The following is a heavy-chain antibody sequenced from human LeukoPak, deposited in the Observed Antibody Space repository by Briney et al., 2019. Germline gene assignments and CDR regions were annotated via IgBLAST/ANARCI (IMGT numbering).Heavy chain of an antibody. D-gene: IGHD5-24*01. CDR3: ARTRDDYTHADY. CDR2: INPSGGST. J-gene: IGHJ4*02. V-gene: IGHV1-46*01. CDR1: GYTFASYN. Sequence: ASVTVSCTASGYTFASYNMHWVRQAPGQGLEWMGIINPSGGSTSYAQKFQGRVTMTRDTSTSTVYMELSSLRSEDTAVYYCARTRDDYTHADYWGQGTLVTVSS.